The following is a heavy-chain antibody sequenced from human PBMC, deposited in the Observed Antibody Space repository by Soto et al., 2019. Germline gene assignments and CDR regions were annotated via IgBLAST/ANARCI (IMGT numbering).Heavy chain of an antibody. J-gene: IGHJ4*02. CDR3: ARVGYCSGGSCLDY. V-gene: IGHV4-59*01. CDR2: IYYSGST. Sequence: PSDTLSLTCTVSGGSISSYYWYWILQPPGKGLEWIGYIYYSGSTNYNPSLKSRVTISVDTSKNQFSLKLSSVTAADTAVYYCARVGYCSGGSCLDYWGQGTLVSVSS. CDR1: GGSISSYY. D-gene: IGHD2-15*01.